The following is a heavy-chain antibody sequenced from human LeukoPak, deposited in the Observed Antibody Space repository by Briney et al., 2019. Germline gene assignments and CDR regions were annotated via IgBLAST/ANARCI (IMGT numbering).Heavy chain of an antibody. J-gene: IGHJ4*02. CDR3: AHRKNYYDSSVFDN. V-gene: IGHV2-5*02. D-gene: IGHD3-22*01. CDR1: GFSLNTPGVG. Sequence: SGPTLVNPTQTLTLTCTFSGFSLNTPGVGVGWIRQPPGRALEWLALIYWDDDRRYSPSLKSRLTITKDTSKNQVVLTMTNMDPVDTATYLCAHRKNYYDSSVFDNWGQGTLVTVSS. CDR2: IYWDDDR.